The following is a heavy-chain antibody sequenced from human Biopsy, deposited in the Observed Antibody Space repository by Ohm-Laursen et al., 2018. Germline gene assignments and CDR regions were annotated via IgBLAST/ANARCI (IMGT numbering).Heavy chain of an antibody. CDR1: GGSISSDY. CDR3: ARATNSTGWPYYYFYGMDV. J-gene: IGHJ6*02. Sequence: EALSLTCSVSGGSISSDYWSWIRQTPGKGLEWIGYIYYSGSTNYNPSLKSRVTISVDTSKNQFSLRLNSVTAADTAVYYCARATNSTGWPYYYFYGMDVWGQGTTVTVSS. V-gene: IGHV4-59*01. D-gene: IGHD2/OR15-2a*01. CDR2: IYYSGST.